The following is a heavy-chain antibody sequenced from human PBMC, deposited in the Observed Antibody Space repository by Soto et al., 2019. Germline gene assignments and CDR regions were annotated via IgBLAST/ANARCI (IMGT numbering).Heavy chain of an antibody. V-gene: IGHV1-18*01. CDR2: ISAYNGNT. J-gene: IGHJ4*01. D-gene: IGHD3-22*01. CDR3: AADSVRLRDYYGGSGSIGTTGHFGY. Sequence: GASVKVSCKASGYTFTSYGISWVRQAPAQGLEWMGCISAYNGNTNYAQKLQGRVTMTTHTSTSTAYMELRSLRSDDTAVYYCAADSVRLRDYYGGSGSIGTTGHFGYGGHGTLV. CDR1: GYTFTSYG.